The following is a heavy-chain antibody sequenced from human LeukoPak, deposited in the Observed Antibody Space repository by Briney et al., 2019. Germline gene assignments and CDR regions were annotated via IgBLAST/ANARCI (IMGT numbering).Heavy chain of an antibody. CDR1: GGSFSGYY. CDR3: ARDHYYYGSGSYQEDAFDI. Sequence: KSSETLSLTCAVYGGSFSGYYWSWIRQPPGKGLEWIGEINHSGSTNYNPSLKSRVTISVDTSKNQFPLKLSSVTAADTAVYYCARDHYYYGSGSYQEDAFDIWGQGTMVTVSS. J-gene: IGHJ3*02. V-gene: IGHV4-34*01. D-gene: IGHD3-10*01. CDR2: INHSGST.